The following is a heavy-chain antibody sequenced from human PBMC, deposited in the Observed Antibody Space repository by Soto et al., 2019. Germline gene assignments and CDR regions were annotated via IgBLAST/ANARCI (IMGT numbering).Heavy chain of an antibody. CDR2: IKSKTDGGTT. Sequence: PGGSLRLSCAASGFSFSAYAMSWVRQAPGKGLEWVGRIKSKTDGGTTDYAAPVKGRFTISRDDSKNTLYLQMNSLKTEDTAVYYCTTVSDNQRGYSYAFSGYPEEGYYYGMDVWGQGTTVTVSS. V-gene: IGHV3-15*01. CDR1: GFSFSAYA. J-gene: IGHJ6*02. D-gene: IGHD5-18*01. CDR3: TTVSDNQRGYSYAFSGYPEEGYYYGMDV.